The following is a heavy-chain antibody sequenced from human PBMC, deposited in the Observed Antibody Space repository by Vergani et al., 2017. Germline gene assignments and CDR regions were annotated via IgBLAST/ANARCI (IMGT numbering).Heavy chain of an antibody. J-gene: IGHJ4*01. CDR2: IDWDDNN. D-gene: IGHD3-22*01. CDR3: GLTLSDSRGYYLDY. Sequence: QVTLKESGPALVKPTQTLTMTCTFPGFSLTTYGMRVSWIRQPTGKALEWLARIDWDDNNNYRTSLRTRLTIPKATFKTQVALTMTNMDPVDTSTYFCGLTLSDSRGYYLDYWGQGTLVTVSS. V-gene: IGHV2-70D*14. CDR1: GFSLTTYGMR.